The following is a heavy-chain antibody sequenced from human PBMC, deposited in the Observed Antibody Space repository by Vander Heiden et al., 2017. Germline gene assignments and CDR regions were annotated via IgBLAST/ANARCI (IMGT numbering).Heavy chain of an antibody. CDR2: ISDTGGGT. D-gene: IGHD6-19*01. J-gene: IGHJ4*02. CDR1: GFIFSSYA. Sequence: EVRLLESGGGLVQPGGSLRLSCASSGFIFSSYAMSWVRQAPGKGLEWVSGISDTGGGTYYEDSVKGRFTISRDNSKNTLYLQMNTLTVEDTAVYYCAKEVAAIGRPAFDYWGQGTLVTVSS. CDR3: AKEVAAIGRPAFDY. V-gene: IGHV3-23*01.